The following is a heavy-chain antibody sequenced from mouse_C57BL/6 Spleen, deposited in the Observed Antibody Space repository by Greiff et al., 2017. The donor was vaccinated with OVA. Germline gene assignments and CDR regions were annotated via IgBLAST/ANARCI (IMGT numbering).Heavy chain of an antibody. CDR3: ARRAYSNPSYYYAMDY. CDR1: GYTFTGYW. J-gene: IGHJ4*01. D-gene: IGHD2-5*01. Sequence: QVQLQQSGAELMKPGASVKLSCKATGYTFTGYWIEWVKQRPGHGLEWIGEILPGSGSTNYNEKFKGKATFTADTSSNPAYMQLSSLTTEDSAIDYCARRAYSNPSYYYAMDYWGQGTSVTVSS. V-gene: IGHV1-9*01. CDR2: ILPGSGST.